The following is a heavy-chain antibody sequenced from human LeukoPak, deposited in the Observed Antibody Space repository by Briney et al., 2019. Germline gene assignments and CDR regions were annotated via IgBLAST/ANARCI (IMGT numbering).Heavy chain of an antibody. D-gene: IGHD3-9*01. V-gene: IGHV3-30*03. J-gene: IGHJ4*02. Sequence: QPGGSLRLSCAASGFTFSTYGMHWVRQAPGKGLEWVAVISYDGSNKYHADSVKGRFTISRDNSKNTLYLQMNSLRAEDTAVYYCASTYYDILTGYPFWGQGTLVTVSS. CDR1: GFTFSTYG. CDR2: ISYDGSNK. CDR3: ASTYYDILTGYPF.